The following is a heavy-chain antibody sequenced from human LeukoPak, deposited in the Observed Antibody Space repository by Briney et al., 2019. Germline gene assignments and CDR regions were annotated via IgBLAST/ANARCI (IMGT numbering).Heavy chain of an antibody. J-gene: IGHJ5*02. CDR2: IYYSGST. V-gene: IGHV4-39*01. D-gene: IGHD3-10*01. CDR3: ARRIITMVRGVIITGWFDP. CDR1: GGSISSSSYY. Sequence: SETLSLTCTVSGGSISSSSYYWGWIRQPPGKGLEWIGSIYYSGSTYYNPSLKSRVTISVDTSKNQFSLKLSSVTAADTAVYYCARRIITMVRGVIITGWFDPWGQGTLVTVSS.